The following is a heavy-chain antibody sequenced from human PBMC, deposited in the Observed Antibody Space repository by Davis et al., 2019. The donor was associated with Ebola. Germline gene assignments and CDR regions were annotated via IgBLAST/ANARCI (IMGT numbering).Heavy chain of an antibody. CDR2: ISSSGSTI. V-gene: IGHV3-11*01. CDR1: GFTFNDYY. Sequence: GESLKISCAASGFTFNDYYMSWIRQAPGKGLEWVSYISSSGSTIYYADSVKGRFTISRDNSKNTLYLQMNSLRVEDTAVYYCAKDPYRSSTPGFFQHWGQGTLVTVSS. CDR3: AKDPYRSSTPGFFQH. J-gene: IGHJ1*01. D-gene: IGHD6-6*01.